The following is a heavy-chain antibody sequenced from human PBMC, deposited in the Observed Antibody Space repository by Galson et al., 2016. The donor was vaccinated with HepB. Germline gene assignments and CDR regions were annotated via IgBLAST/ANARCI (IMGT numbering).Heavy chain of an antibody. CDR1: GSNFTSYW. CDR2: IDLSESST. D-gene: IGHD6-6*01. Sequence: QSGAEVKKPGESLRISCKGSGSNFTSYWISWVRQMPGKGLEWMGRIDLSESSTKYSPSFRDHVSMSADKSITAAFLQWRSLRASDTAIYFCARHEGSSMAALVSWCQGTLVTVSS. J-gene: IGHJ4*02. CDR3: ARHEGSSMAALVS. V-gene: IGHV5-10-1*01.